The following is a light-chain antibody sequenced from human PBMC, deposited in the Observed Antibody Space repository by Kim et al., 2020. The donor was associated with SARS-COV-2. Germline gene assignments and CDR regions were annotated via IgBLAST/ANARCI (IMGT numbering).Light chain of an antibody. V-gene: IGKV1-33*01. CDR2: DAS. CDR3: QQYDNLFT. CDR1: QDISNY. Sequence: SASVGYRVTITCQASQDISNYLNWYQQKPGKAPKLLIYDASNLETGVPSRFSGSGSGTDFTFTISSLQPEDIATYYCQQYDNLFTFGPGTKVDIK. J-gene: IGKJ3*01.